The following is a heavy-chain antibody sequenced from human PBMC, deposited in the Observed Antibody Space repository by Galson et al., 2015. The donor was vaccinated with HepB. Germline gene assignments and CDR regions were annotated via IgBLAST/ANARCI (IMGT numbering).Heavy chain of an antibody. Sequence: SLRLSCAASGFTFSSYGMHWVRQAPGKGLEWVAVISYDGSNKYYADSVKGRFTISRDNSKNTLYLQMNSLKTEDTAVYYCTTGIPYYYYYMDVWGKGTTVTVSS. V-gene: IGHV3-30*03. CDR1: GFTFSSYG. CDR3: TTGIPYYYYYMDV. CDR2: ISYDGSNK. J-gene: IGHJ6*03.